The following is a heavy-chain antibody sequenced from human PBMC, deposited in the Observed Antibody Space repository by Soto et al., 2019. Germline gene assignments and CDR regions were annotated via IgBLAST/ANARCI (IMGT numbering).Heavy chain of an antibody. J-gene: IGHJ6*02. D-gene: IGHD2-2*01. V-gene: IGHV3-30-3*01. CDR3: ARVNCISTSCYAEWNYYYGMDV. Sequence: QVQLVESGGGVVQPGRSLRLSCAASGFTFSSYAMHWVRQAPGKGLEWVAVISYDGSNKYYADSVKGRFTISRDNSKNTRYLQMNSLRAEDTAVYYCARVNCISTSCYAEWNYYYGMDVWGQGTTVTVSS. CDR2: ISYDGSNK. CDR1: GFTFSSYA.